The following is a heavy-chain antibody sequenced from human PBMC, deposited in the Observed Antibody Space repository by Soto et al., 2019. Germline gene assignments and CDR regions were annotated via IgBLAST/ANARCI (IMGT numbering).Heavy chain of an antibody. J-gene: IGHJ4*02. V-gene: IGHV3-30-3*01. D-gene: IGHD1-26*01. CDR3: ARDGWELLKVLDY. CDR1: GFTFSSYA. CDR2: ISYDGSNK. Sequence: QVQLVESGGGVVQPGRSLRLSCAASGFTFSSYAMHWVRRAPGKGLEWVAVISYDGSNKYYADSVKGRFTISRDNSKNTLYLQMNSLRAEDTAVYYCARDGWELLKVLDYWGQGTLVTVSS.